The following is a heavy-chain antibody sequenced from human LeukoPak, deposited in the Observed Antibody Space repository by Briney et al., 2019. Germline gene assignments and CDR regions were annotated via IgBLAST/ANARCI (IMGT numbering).Heavy chain of an antibody. CDR3: ARLMLFPDYFDY. CDR2: ISYSGST. D-gene: IGHD2-21*01. J-gene: IGHJ4*02. Sequence: SETLSLTCTVSGGSISSYYWSWLRQPPGKGLEWIGYISYSGSTNYNPSLKSRVTISLDTSKTQFSLKLSSVTAADTAVYYCARLMLFPDYFDYWGQGTLVPVSS. CDR1: GGSISSYY. V-gene: IGHV4-59*01.